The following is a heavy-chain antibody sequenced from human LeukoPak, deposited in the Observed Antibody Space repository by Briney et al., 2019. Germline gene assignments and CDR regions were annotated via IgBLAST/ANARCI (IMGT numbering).Heavy chain of an antibody. CDR1: GYTFTGYY. Sequence: ASVKVSCKASGYTFTGYYMHWVRQAPGQGLEWMGWINPNSGGTNYAQNFQDRVTMTRDTSISTAYMELSRLRSDDTAVYYCAREIGPRQLHLWGSAFDYWGQGTLVTVSS. V-gene: IGHV1-2*02. D-gene: IGHD5-18*01. J-gene: IGHJ4*02. CDR2: INPNSGGT. CDR3: AREIGPRQLHLWGSAFDY.